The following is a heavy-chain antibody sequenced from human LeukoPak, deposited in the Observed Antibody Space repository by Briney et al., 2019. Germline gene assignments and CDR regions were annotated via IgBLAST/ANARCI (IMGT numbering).Heavy chain of an antibody. D-gene: IGHD6-13*01. CDR3: ARDQSSSWYVAWFDP. J-gene: IGHJ5*02. CDR2: INNDESHT. CDR1: GFTFSSYW. V-gene: IGHV3-74*01. Sequence: GGSLRLSCAASGFTFSSYWMHWVRQAPGKGLVWVSRINNDESHTTYADSVKGRFTISRDNAKNTLYLQMNSLRVEDTAEYYCARDQSSSWYVAWFDPWGQGTLVTVSS.